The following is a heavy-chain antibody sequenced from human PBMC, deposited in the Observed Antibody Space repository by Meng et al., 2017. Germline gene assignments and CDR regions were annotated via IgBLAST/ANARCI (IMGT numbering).Heavy chain of an antibody. D-gene: IGHD3-10*01. Sequence: SETLSLTCTVSGGSISSGGYYWSWIRQHPGKGLEWIGYIYYSGSTYYNPSLKSLVTISVDTSKNQFSLKLSSVTAADTAVYYCARGSNLVRGVPGWFDPWGQGTLVTVSS. CDR3: ARGSNLVRGVPGWFDP. CDR1: GGSISSGGYY. V-gene: IGHV4-31*01. J-gene: IGHJ5*02. CDR2: IYYSGST.